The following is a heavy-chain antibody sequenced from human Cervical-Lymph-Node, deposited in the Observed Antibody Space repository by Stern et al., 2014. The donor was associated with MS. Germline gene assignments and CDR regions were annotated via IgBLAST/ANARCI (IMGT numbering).Heavy chain of an antibody. Sequence: QVQLVQSGAEVKKPGASMKVSCKASGYTFINYYIQWVRQAPGQGLAWMGWINPNSGTTNYAQKFQGRVTMTRDTSITTTYMELSSLKSDDTAVYYCTRGIRYSASGNAPAFDIWGQGTMVTVSS. CDR2: INPNSGTT. V-gene: IGHV1-2*02. CDR3: TRGIRYSASGNAPAFDI. J-gene: IGHJ3*02. CDR1: GYTFINYY. D-gene: IGHD1-26*01.